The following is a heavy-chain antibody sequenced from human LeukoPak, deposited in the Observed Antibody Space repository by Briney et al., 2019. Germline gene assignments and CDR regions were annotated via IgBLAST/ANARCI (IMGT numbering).Heavy chain of an antibody. CDR1: RGSLSSYY. CDR3: ARGASGYYYG. CDR2: ISYSGST. V-gene: IGHV4-59*01. D-gene: IGHD3-22*01. J-gene: IGHJ4*02. Sequence: PSETLSLTCIDSRGSLSSYYWSWVRQPPGKGLEWIGSISYSGSTNYNPSLKGRITISIDTSNNQFSLKLNSVTAADTAVYYCARGASGYYYGWGQGTLVTVSS.